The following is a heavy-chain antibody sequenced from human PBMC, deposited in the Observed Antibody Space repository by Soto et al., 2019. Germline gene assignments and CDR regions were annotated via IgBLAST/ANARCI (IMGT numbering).Heavy chain of an antibody. CDR2: ISDDGNNQ. D-gene: IGHD6-19*01. J-gene: IGHJ4*02. V-gene: IGHV3-30*18. Sequence: QVHLVESGGGVVQPGGSLRISCEVSGFTFSDYGMHWVRQAPGKGLEWVAVISDDGNNQYYPDSLRGRFTISRDNSRNTLFLQMNSLIVEDTAVYYCVKPSGWYPDYWGQGTQVTVSS. CDR1: GFTFSDYG. CDR3: VKPSGWYPDY.